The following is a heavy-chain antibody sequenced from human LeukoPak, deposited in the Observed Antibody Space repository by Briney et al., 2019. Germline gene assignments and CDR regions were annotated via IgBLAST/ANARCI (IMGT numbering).Heavy chain of an antibody. CDR1: GFTFSSYA. CDR2: INWNGGST. V-gene: IGHV3-20*03. Sequence: GGSLRLSFAASGFTFSSYAMSWVRQAPGKGLEWVSGINWNGGSTGYADSVKGRFTISRDNAKNSLYLQMNSLRAEDTALYYCARDRKEWELPAYYYYYYMDVWGKGTTVIVSS. CDR3: ARDRKEWELPAYYYYYYMDV. D-gene: IGHD1-26*01. J-gene: IGHJ6*03.